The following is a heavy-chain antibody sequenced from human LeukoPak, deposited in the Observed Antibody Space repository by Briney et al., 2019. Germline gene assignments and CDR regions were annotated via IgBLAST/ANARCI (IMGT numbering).Heavy chain of an antibody. CDR1: GGSISSYY. CDR3: ARLGRLRNWFDP. V-gene: IGHV4-34*01. J-gene: IGHJ5*02. D-gene: IGHD1-26*01. Sequence: SETLSLTCTVSGGSISSYYWSWIRQPPGKGLEWIGEINHSGSTNYNPSLKSRVTISVDTSKNQFSLKLSSVTAADTAVYYCARLGRLRNWFDPWGQGTLVTVSS. CDR2: INHSGST.